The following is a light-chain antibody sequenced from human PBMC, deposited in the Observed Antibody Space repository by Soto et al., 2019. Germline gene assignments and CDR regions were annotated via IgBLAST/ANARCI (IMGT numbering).Light chain of an antibody. CDR3: QQYGSSPYT. J-gene: IGKJ2*01. V-gene: IGKV3-20*01. Sequence: EIVLTQSPGTLSLSPGERATLSCRASQSFSSTYLAWYQQKPGQAPRLLMYGASSRATGIPDRFSGSGSGTDFTLTISRLEPEDFAVYYCQQYGSSPYTLGQGTKLEIK. CDR1: QSFSSTY. CDR2: GAS.